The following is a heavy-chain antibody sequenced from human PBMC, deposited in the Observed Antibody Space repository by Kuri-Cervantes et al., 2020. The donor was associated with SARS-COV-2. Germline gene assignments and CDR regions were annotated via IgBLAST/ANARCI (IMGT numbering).Heavy chain of an antibody. CDR3: AKHDYGDYGTFDY. CDR1: GGSISSSSYY. D-gene: IGHD4-17*01. V-gene: IGHV4-61*05. CDR2: IYYSGST. Sequence: GSLRLSCTVSGGSISSSSYYWGWIRQPPGKGLEWIGYIYYSGSTNYNPSLKSRVTISVDTSKNQFSLKLSSVTAADTAVYYCAKHDYGDYGTFDYWGQGTLVTVSS. J-gene: IGHJ4*02.